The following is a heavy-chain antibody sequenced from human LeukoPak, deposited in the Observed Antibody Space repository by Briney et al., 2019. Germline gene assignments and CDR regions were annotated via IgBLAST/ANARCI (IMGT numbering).Heavy chain of an antibody. V-gene: IGHV4-4*07. CDR3: ARGAGIAARLRYYYYYMDV. CDR1: GGSLSSYY. CDR2: IYTSGST. J-gene: IGHJ6*03. Sequence: SETLSLTCTVSGGSLSSYYWSWIRQPAGKGLEWIGRIYTSGSTNYNPSLKSRVTMSVDTSKNQFSLKLSSVTAADTAVYYCARGAGIAARLRYYYYYMDVWGKGTTVTVSS. D-gene: IGHD6-6*01.